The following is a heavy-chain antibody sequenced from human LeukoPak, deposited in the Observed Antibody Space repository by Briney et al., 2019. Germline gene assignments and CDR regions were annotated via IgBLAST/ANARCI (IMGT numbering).Heavy chain of an antibody. D-gene: IGHD3-22*01. J-gene: IGHJ4*02. CDR2: IYYSGST. V-gene: IGHV4-39*07. CDR3: ARDGITYYYDSSGYYWDY. CDR1: GGSISSSSYY. Sequence: SETLSLTCTVSGGSISSSSYYWGWIRQPPGKGLEWIGSIYYSGSTYYNPSLKSRVTISVDTSKNQFSLKLSSVTAADTAVYYCARDGITYYYDSSGYYWDYWGQGTLVTVSS.